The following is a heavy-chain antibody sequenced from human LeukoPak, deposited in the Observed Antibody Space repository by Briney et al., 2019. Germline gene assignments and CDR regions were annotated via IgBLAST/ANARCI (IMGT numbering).Heavy chain of an antibody. Sequence: PGGSLRLSCAASGFTFSNYWMHWVRQAPGKGLEWVAVISYDGSNKYYADSVKGRFTISRDNSKNTLYLQMNSLRAEDTAVYYCGKGLLWFGELYTPPGYWGQGTLVTVSS. V-gene: IGHV3-30-3*01. J-gene: IGHJ4*02. CDR1: GFTFSNYW. D-gene: IGHD3-10*01. CDR3: GKGLLWFGELYTPPGY. CDR2: ISYDGSNK.